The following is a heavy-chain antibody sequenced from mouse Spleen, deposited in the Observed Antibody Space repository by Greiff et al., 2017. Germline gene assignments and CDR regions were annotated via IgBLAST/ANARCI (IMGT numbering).Heavy chain of an antibody. D-gene: IGHD2-2*01. CDR2: IWTGGGT. CDR1: GFSLTSYA. CDR3: ARNDGYETWFAY. Sequence: VKVVESGPGLVAPSQSLSITCTVSGFSLTSYAISWVRQPPGKGLEWLGVIWTGGGTYYNSALKSRLSISKDNSKSQVFLKMNSLQTDDTARYYCARNDGYETWFAYWGQGTLVTVSA. V-gene: IGHV2-9-1*01. J-gene: IGHJ3*01.